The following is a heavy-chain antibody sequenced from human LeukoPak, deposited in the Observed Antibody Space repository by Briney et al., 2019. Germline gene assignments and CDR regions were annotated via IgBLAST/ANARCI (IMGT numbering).Heavy chain of an antibody. CDR2: IYHSGST. V-gene: IGHV4-30-2*01. Sequence: PSQTLSLTCAVSGGSISSCGYSWSWIRQPPGKGLEWIGYIYHSGSTYYNPSLKSRVTISVDRSKNQFSLKLSSVTAADTAVYYCARARHYDYVWGSYRRRGSYLDYWGQGTLVTVSS. D-gene: IGHD3-16*02. CDR1: GGSISSCGYS. J-gene: IGHJ4*02. CDR3: ARARHYDYVWGSYRRRGSYLDY.